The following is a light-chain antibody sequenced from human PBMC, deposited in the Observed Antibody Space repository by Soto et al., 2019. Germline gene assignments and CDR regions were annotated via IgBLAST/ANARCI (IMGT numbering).Light chain of an antibody. CDR3: QQRSTWPT. CDR1: QSISSW. CDR2: DAS. J-gene: IGKJ5*01. V-gene: IGKV1-5*01. Sequence: DIQMTQSPSTLSASVGDRVTITCRASQSISSWLAWYQQKPGKAPKLLIYDASSLESGVPSRFSGSGSGTEFTLTIISLQPEDFALYYCQQRSTWPTFGQGTRLEI.